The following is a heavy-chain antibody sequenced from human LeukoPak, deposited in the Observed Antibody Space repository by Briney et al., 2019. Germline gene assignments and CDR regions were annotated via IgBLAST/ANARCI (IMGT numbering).Heavy chain of an antibody. V-gene: IGHV1-2*02. CDR1: GYTFTGYY. Sequence: ASVKVSCKASGYTFTGYYMHWVRQAPGQGLEWMGWINPNSGGTNYAQKFQGRVTMTRDKSIRTAYMELSRLTSDETAVYYCARNILDGESADAFDIWGQGTMVTVSS. CDR3: ARNILDGESADAFDI. J-gene: IGHJ3*02. CDR2: INPNSGGT. D-gene: IGHD3-10*01.